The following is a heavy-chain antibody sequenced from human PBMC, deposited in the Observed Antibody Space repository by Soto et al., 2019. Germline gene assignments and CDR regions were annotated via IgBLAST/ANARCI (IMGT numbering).Heavy chain of an antibody. J-gene: IGHJ6*02. CDR3: AREKAPDYYYYYYGMDV. Sequence: PSETLSLTCTVSGGSISSSSYYWGWIRQPPGKGLEWIGSIYYSGSTYYNPSLKSRVTISVDTSKNQFSLKLSSVTAADTAVYYCAREKAPDYYYYYYGMDVWGQGTTVTVSS. CDR1: GGSISSSSYY. CDR2: IYYSGST. V-gene: IGHV4-39*02.